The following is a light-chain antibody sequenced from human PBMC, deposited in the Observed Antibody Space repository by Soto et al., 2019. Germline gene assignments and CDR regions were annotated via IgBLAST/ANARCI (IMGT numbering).Light chain of an antibody. J-gene: IGLJ1*01. CDR1: NIGSKN. CDR2: RDS. V-gene: IGLV3-9*01. CDR3: QVWDSSTEV. Sequence: SYELTQPLSVSVALGQTAGITCGNNNIGSKNVHWYQQKPGQAPVLVIYRDSNRPSGIPERFSGSNSGNTATLTISRAQAGDEADYYCQVWDSSTEVFGAGTKLTVL.